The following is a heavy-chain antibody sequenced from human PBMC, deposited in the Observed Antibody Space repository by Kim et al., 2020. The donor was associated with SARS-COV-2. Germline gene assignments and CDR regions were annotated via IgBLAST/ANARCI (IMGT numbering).Heavy chain of an antibody. J-gene: IGHJ6*02. Sequence: SVKVSCKASGFTFTSSAMQWVRQARGQRLEWIGWIVVGSGNTNYAQKFQERVTITRDMSTSTAYMELSSLRSEDTAVYYCAATPNPPPDCTNGVCFNPPSGGYGMDVWGQGTTVTVSS. V-gene: IGHV1-58*02. CDR2: IVVGSGNT. D-gene: IGHD2-8*01. CDR1: GFTFTSSA. CDR3: AATPNPPPDCTNGVCFNPPSGGYGMDV.